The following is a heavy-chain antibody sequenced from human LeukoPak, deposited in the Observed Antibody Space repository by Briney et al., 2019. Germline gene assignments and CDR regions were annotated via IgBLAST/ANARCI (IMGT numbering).Heavy chain of an antibody. Sequence: PGGSLRLSCAASGFTFSSYAMSWVRQAPGKGLEWVSAISGSGGSTYYADSVKGRFTISRDNSKNTLYLQMNSLRAEDTAVYYCVIDDYYDRSGTREADYFDYWGQGTLVTVSS. CDR3: VIDDYYDRSGTREADYFDY. CDR1: GFTFSSYA. V-gene: IGHV3-23*01. J-gene: IGHJ4*02. CDR2: ISGSGGST. D-gene: IGHD3-22*01.